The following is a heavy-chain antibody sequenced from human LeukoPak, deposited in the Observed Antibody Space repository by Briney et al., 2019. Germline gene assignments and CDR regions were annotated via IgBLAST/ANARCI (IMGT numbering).Heavy chain of an antibody. CDR2: ISGDGGST. CDR3: ARESETSGWYDY. Sequence: PGGSLRLSCAAPGFIFDNYAIHWVRQAPGKGLEWVSLISGDGGSTFYADSVRGRFTISRDNTRKSLSVQMSSLRSEDTALYYCARESETSGWYDYWGQGTLVTVSS. V-gene: IGHV3-43*02. D-gene: IGHD6-19*01. CDR1: GFIFDNYA. J-gene: IGHJ4*02.